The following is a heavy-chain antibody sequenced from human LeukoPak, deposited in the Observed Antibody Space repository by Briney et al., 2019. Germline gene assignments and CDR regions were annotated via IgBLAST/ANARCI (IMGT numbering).Heavy chain of an antibody. CDR3: ARDGNSWPTYHVGLDV. Sequence: ASVKVSCKASGYTAYMHWVRQAPGQGLEWMGWVSPNNGDTKYAQKFQGRVTMTWDTSLRTAYMDLRRLTFDDTAVYYCARDGNSWPTYHVGLDVWGQGTTVIVSS. CDR1: GYTAY. CDR2: VSPNNGDT. V-gene: IGHV1-2*02. D-gene: IGHD4-23*01. J-gene: IGHJ6*02.